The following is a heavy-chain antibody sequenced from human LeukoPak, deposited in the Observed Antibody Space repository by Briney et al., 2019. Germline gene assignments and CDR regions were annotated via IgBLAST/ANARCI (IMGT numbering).Heavy chain of an antibody. CDR2: INPRCCST. Sequence: SVKVSCKASGCTFTRYYMHWVRQAPGQGLEWMGIINPRCCSTSYAQKFQGRVTMTRDMSTSTVYMELSSLRSEDTAVYYCARAGYCSSTSCYKGLKRGLDHWGQGTLVTVSS. J-gene: IGHJ4*02. V-gene: IGHV1-46*01. CDR3: ARAGYCSSTSCYKGLKRGLDH. CDR1: GCTFTRYY. D-gene: IGHD2-2*02.